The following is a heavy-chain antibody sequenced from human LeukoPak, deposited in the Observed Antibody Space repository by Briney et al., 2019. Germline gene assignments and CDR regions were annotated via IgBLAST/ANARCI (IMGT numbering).Heavy chain of an antibody. Sequence: PSETLSLTCTISGGSISSSSYYWGWIRQPPGKGLEWIGNIYYSGSTYYNPSLRSRVTISVDTSKNQFSLKLNSVTAADTAVYYCARQGGSYYTPFDSWGQGTLVTVSS. CDR3: ARQGGSYYTPFDS. V-gene: IGHV4-39*01. CDR2: IYYSGST. J-gene: IGHJ4*02. D-gene: IGHD1-26*01. CDR1: GGSISSSSYY.